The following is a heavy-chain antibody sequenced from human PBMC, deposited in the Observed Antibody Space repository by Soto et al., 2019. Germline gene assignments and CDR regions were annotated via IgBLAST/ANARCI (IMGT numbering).Heavy chain of an antibody. Sequence: SGPTLVNPTQTLTLTCTFSGFSLSTSGMCVSRIRQPPGKALEWLARIDWDDDKYYSTSLKTRLTISKDTSKNQVVLTMTNMDPVDTATYYCARICGGSGPQPHAFDIWGQGTMVTVSS. V-gene: IGHV2-70*11. CDR1: GFSLSTSGMC. CDR3: ARICGGSGPQPHAFDI. D-gene: IGHD6-19*01. CDR2: IDWDDDK. J-gene: IGHJ3*02.